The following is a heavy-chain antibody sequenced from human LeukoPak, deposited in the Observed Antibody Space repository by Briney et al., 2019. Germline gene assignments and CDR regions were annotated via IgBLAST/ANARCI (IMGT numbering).Heavy chain of an antibody. CDR3: VGWYSLDY. J-gene: IGHJ4*02. CDR2: ISSSSRNI. D-gene: IGHD6-19*01. Sequence: GGSLRLSCAASGFTFSSYSMNWVRQAPGKGLEWVSYISSSSRNIYYADSVKGRFTISRDNAKNSLYLQMNSLRDEDTAVYYCVGWYSLDYWGQGTLVTVPS. CDR1: GFTFSSYS. V-gene: IGHV3-48*02.